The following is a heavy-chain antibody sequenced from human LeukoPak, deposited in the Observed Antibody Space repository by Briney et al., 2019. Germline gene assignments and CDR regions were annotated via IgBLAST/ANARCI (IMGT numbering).Heavy chain of an antibody. CDR3: IVFGDSNH. CDR2: THSSDGT. J-gene: IGHJ5*02. Sequence: GSLRLSCAASGFTGSHNYMSWDRQAPGKGLEWVSATHSSDGTYYADSVKGRFTISRDTSKNTLYLQINSLSVEDTAVYYCIVFGDSNHWGQGTLVTVSS. V-gene: IGHV3-53*01. CDR1: GFTGSHNY. D-gene: IGHD4-17*01.